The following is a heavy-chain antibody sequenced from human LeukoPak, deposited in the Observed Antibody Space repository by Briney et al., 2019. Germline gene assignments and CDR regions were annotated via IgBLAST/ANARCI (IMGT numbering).Heavy chain of an antibody. CDR2: IYHSGST. CDR1: GGSISSGGYY. J-gene: IGHJ6*04. Sequence: SQTLSLTCTVSGGSISSGGYYWSWIRQPPGKGLEWIGYIYHSGSTYYNPSLKSRVTISVDRSKNQFSLKLSSVTAADTAVYSCARDAGHHLSRRTSSARDVGAKGTTVTVSS. V-gene: IGHV4-30-2*01. CDR3: ARDAGHHLSRRTSSARDV. D-gene: IGHD1-14*01.